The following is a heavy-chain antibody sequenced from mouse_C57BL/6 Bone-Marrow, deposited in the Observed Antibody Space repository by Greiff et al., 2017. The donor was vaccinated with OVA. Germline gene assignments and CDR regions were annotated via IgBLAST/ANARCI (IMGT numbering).Heavy chain of an antibody. CDR3: AKIPYSNYWYFDV. J-gene: IGHJ1*03. V-gene: IGHV1-59*01. CDR2: IDPSDSYT. Sequence: VQLQQPGAELVRPGTSVKLSCKASGYTFTSYWMHWVKQRPGQGLEWIGVIDPSDSYTNYNQKFKGKATLTVDTSSSTAYMQLSSLTSEDSAVYYCAKIPYSNYWYFDVWGTGTTVTVSS. D-gene: IGHD2-5*01. CDR1: GYTFTSYW.